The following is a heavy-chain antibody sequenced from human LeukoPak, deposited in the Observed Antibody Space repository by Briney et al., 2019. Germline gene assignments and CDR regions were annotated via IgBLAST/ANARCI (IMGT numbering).Heavy chain of an antibody. V-gene: IGHV3-23*01. J-gene: IGHJ4*02. D-gene: IGHD5-24*01. CDR1: GFTFSSYA. CDR3: SRGGNVYNWRIYFDC. Sequence: PGGSLRLSCAASGFTFSSYAMSWVRQAPGKGLEWVSAISGSGGSTYYADSVKGRFTLSRDSSKAPLYLQMNNLRAYDTGVYFCSRGGNVYNWRIYFDCWGQRTLVTVRS. CDR2: ISGSGGST.